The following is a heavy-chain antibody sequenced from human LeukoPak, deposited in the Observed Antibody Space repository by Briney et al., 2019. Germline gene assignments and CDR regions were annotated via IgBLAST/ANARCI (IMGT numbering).Heavy chain of an antibody. D-gene: IGHD6-19*01. CDR2: VYSGGLT. V-gene: IGHV3-66*01. CDR3: VRDRWPGLGDF. Sequence: GGSLRLSCAASGFTVSDNYMSWVRQAPGKGLEWVSTVYSGGLTYYADPVKGRFTISRDNSKNTLYPQMSSLRGEDTAVYYCVRDRWPGLGDFWGQGTTVTVSS. CDR1: GFTVSDNY. J-gene: IGHJ6*02.